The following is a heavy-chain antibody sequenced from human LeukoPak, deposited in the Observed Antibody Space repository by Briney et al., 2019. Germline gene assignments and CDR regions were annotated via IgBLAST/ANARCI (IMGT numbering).Heavy chain of an antibody. CDR3: ASQLGGTTFH. V-gene: IGHV4-59*01. CDR2: IYYSGST. D-gene: IGHD1/OR15-1a*01. CDR1: GGSISSDY. Sequence: PSETLSLTCSVSGGSISSDYWSWIRQPPGKGLEWIGDIYYSGSTNYNPSLKSRVTISEDTSKNQFSLDLTSVTAADTAVYYCASQLGGTTFHWGQGTLVTVSS. J-gene: IGHJ4*02.